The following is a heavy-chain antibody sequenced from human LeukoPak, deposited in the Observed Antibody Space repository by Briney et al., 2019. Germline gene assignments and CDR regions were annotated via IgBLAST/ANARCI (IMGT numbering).Heavy chain of an antibody. CDR1: GGSISSSSYY. Sequence: SETLSLTCTVSGGSISSSSYYWGWIRQPPGKGLEWIGSIYDSGSTYYNPSLKSRVTISVNTSKNQFSLKLSSVTAADTAVYYCARPAASSTSSSVYYYYMDVWGKGTTVTVSS. CDR2: IYDSGST. V-gene: IGHV4-39*01. D-gene: IGHD2-2*01. CDR3: ARPAASSTSSSVYYYYMDV. J-gene: IGHJ6*03.